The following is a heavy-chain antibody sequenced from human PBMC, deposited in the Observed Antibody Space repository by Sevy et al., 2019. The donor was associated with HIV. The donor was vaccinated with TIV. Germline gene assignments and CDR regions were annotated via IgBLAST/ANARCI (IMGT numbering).Heavy chain of an antibody. V-gene: IGHV5-51*01. Sequence: GESLKISCKGSGYSFTSQWIGWVRQMPGKGLEWMGIIYPDESDIRYSPSFQGQVTISADKSISTAYLQWSRLKASDTAMYYCAGHRSSGYYDDAFDLWGQGTMVTVSS. CDR3: AGHRSSGYYDDAFDL. J-gene: IGHJ3*01. CDR2: IYPDESDI. CDR1: GYSFTSQW. D-gene: IGHD3-22*01.